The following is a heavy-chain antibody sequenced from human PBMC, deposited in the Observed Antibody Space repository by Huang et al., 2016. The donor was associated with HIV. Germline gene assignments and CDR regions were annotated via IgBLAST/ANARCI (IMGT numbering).Heavy chain of an antibody. CDR2: IYTTGST. CDR3: ARGRVTSSGVVQSYDY. Sequence: VQLQESGPGLVKPSQTLSLSCNVSGASIASGSYFWNWIRQPAGGGLEWIGHIYTTGSTDHNPSLKSRVAVSSDTSKNQFSLRLRSVTAADTAVYFCARGRVTSSGVVQSYDYWGQGSLVTVSS. J-gene: IGHJ4*02. V-gene: IGHV4-61*09. D-gene: IGHD3-3*01. CDR1: GASIASGSYF.